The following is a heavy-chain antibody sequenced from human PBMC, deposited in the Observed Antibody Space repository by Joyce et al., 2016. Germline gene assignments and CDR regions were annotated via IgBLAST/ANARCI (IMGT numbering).Heavy chain of an antibody. CDR1: GYSFTSYW. Sequence: EVQLVQSGAEVKKPGESLRISCKGSGYSFTSYWINWGRQMPGKGLEWMGRIDPSDSYTNYSPSFQGHVTISADKSISTAYLQWSSLKASDTAMYYCARPRYCSGGSCLNWFDPWGQGTLVTASS. D-gene: IGHD2-15*01. CDR2: IDPSDSYT. V-gene: IGHV5-10-1*01. CDR3: ARPRYCSGGSCLNWFDP. J-gene: IGHJ5*02.